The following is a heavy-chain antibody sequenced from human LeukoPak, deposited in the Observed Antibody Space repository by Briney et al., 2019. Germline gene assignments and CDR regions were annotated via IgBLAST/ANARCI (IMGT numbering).Heavy chain of an antibody. V-gene: IGHV3-15*01. Sequence: GGSLRLSCAASGFTFSNAWMSWVRQAPGKGLEWVGRIKSKTDGGTTDYAAPVKGRFTTSRDDSKNTLYLQMNSLKTEDTAVYYCTTDEPVAAAGNQNWFDPWGQGTLVTVSS. CDR3: TTDEPVAAAGNQNWFDP. J-gene: IGHJ5*02. CDR2: IKSKTDGGTT. CDR1: GFTFSNAW. D-gene: IGHD6-13*01.